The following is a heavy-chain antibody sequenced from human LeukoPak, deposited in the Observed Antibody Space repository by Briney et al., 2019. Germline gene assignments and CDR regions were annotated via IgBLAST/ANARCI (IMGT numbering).Heavy chain of an antibody. CDR3: ARSYGSGSYHRPLDP. D-gene: IGHD3-10*01. V-gene: IGHV1-2*02. Sequence: ASVKVSCKASGYTFTGYYMHWVRQAPGQGLEWMGWINPNSGGTNYAQKFQGRVTMTRDTSISTAYMELSRLRSDDTAVYYCARSYGSGSYHRPLDPWGQGTLVTVSS. J-gene: IGHJ5*02. CDR1: GYTFTGYY. CDR2: INPNSGGT.